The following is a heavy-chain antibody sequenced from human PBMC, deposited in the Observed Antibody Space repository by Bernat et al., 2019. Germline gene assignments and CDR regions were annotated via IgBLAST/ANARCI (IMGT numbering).Heavy chain of an antibody. D-gene: IGHD3-22*01. CDR1: GFTFSSYG. J-gene: IGHJ4*02. CDR2: IWYDGSNK. V-gene: IGHV3-33*01. Sequence: QVQLVESGGGVVQPGRSLRLSCAASGFTFSSYGMHWVRQAPGKGLEWVAVIWYDGSNKYYADSVKGRFTISRDNSKNTLYLQMNSLRAEDTAVYYWARDFNYYDSSGYPDYWGQGTLVTVSS. CDR3: ARDFNYYDSSGYPDY.